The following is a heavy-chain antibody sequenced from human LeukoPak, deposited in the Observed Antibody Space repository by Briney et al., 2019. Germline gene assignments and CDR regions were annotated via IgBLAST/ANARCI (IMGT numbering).Heavy chain of an antibody. CDR3: AIGFDILTGYSIYYYYYYMDV. CDR1: GGTFSSYA. D-gene: IGHD3-9*01. Sequence: GSSVKVSCKASGGTFSSYAISCVRQAPGQGLEWMGGIIPIFGTANYAQKFQGRVTITADESTSTAYVELSSLRSEDTAVYYCAIGFDILTGYSIYYYYYYMDVWGKGTTVTVSS. CDR2: IIPIFGTA. V-gene: IGHV1-69*01. J-gene: IGHJ6*03.